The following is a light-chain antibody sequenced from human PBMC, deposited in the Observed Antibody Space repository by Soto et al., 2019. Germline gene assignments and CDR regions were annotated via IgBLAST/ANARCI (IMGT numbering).Light chain of an antibody. CDR1: SSDVGGYNY. Sequence: QSALTQPRSVSGSPGQSVTISCTGTSSDVGGYNYVSWYQQHPGKAPKLMIYDVSKRPSGVPDRFSGSKSGNTASLTISGLQAEDEADYYCCSYAGSYRHVVFGGGTQLTVL. J-gene: IGLJ2*01. CDR3: CSYAGSYRHVV. V-gene: IGLV2-11*01. CDR2: DVS.